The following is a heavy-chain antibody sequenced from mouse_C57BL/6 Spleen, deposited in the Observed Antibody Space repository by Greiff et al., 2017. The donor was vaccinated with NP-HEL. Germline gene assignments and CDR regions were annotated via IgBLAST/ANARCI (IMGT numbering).Heavy chain of an antibody. CDR3: ARGSNYGFFAY. D-gene: IGHD2-5*01. CDR1: GYSITSGYY. Sequence: EVQLQQSGPGLVKPSQSLSLTCSVTGYSITSGYYWNWIRQFPGNKLEWMGYISYDGSNNYNPSLKNRISITRDTSKNQFFLKLNSVTTEDTATYYCARGSNYGFFAYWGQGTLVTVSA. J-gene: IGHJ3*01. V-gene: IGHV3-6*01. CDR2: ISYDGSN.